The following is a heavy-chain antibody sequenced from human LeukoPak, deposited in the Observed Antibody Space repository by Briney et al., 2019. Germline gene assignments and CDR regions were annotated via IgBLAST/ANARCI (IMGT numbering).Heavy chain of an antibody. Sequence: PGGSLRLSCAASGFTFSSYGMHWVRQAPGKGLEWVAVIWYDGSNKYYADSVKGRFTISRDNSKNTLYLQMNSLRAEDTAVYYCAKDTDAAGYYYGMDVWGQGTTVTVSS. J-gene: IGHJ6*02. V-gene: IGHV3-33*06. D-gene: IGHD6-13*01. CDR3: AKDTDAAGYYYGMDV. CDR2: IWYDGSNK. CDR1: GFTFSSYG.